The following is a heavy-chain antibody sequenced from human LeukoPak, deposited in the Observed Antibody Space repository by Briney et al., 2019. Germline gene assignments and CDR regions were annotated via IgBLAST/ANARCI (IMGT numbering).Heavy chain of an antibody. V-gene: IGHV3-73*01. Sequence: GSLRLSCAASGFTFSGSAMHWVRQASGKGLEWVGRIRSKANSYATAYAASVKGRFTISRDDSKNTAYLQMNSLKTEDTAVYYCTRPPTDGSGSYYYGMDVWGQGTTVTVSS. CDR1: GFTFSGSA. CDR2: IRSKANSYAT. CDR3: TRPPTDGSGSYYYGMDV. J-gene: IGHJ6*02. D-gene: IGHD3-10*01.